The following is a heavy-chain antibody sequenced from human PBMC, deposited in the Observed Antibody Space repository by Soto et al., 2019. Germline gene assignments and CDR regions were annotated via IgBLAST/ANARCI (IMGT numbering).Heavy chain of an antibody. CDR2: ISSSSSTI. J-gene: IGHJ6*03. CDR1: GFTFSSYS. Sequence: EVQLVESGGGLVQPGGSLRLSCAASGFTFSSYSMNWVRQAPGKGLEWVSYISSSSSTIYYADSVKGRFTISRDNAKNSLYLQMNSLRAEHTAVYYCARALYSDYDLGYYYYYMDVWGKGTTVTLSS. D-gene: IGHD5-12*01. CDR3: ARALYSDYDLGYYYYYMDV. V-gene: IGHV3-48*01.